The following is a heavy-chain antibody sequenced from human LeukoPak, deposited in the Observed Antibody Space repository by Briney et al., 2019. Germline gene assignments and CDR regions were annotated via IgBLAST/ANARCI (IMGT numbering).Heavy chain of an antibody. J-gene: IGHJ6*04. CDR2: ISSSSSYI. D-gene: IGHD4-17*01. CDR3: ARDDYGGMDV. Sequence: GGSLGLSCAASGFTFSSYSMNWVRQAPGKGLEWVSSISSSSSYIFYADSVKDRFTISRDNAKNSLYLQMNSLRAEDTAVYSCARDDYGGMDVWGKGTTVTVSS. V-gene: IGHV3-21*01. CDR1: GFTFSSYS.